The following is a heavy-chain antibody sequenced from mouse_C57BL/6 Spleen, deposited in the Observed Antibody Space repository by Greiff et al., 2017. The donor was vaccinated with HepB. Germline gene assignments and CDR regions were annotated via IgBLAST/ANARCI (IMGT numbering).Heavy chain of an antibody. CDR3: ARHDYYGSSYPFAY. V-gene: IGHV5-9*01. CDR1: GFTFSSYT. J-gene: IGHJ3*01. D-gene: IGHD1-1*01. CDR2: ISGGGGNT. Sequence: EVKLVESGGGLVKPGGSLKLSCAASGFTFSSYTLSWVRQTPEKRLEWVATISGGGGNTYYPDSVKGRFTISRDNAKNTLYLQMSSLRSEDTALYYCARHDYYGSSYPFAYWGQGTLVTVSA.